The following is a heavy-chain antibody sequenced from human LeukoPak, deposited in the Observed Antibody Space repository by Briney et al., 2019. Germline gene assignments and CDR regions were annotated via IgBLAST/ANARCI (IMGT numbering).Heavy chain of an antibody. CDR3: ARDRSSGWYVVDY. CDR2: VYTSGST. J-gene: IGHJ4*02. D-gene: IGHD6-19*01. CDR1: GGSISNHY. V-gene: IGHV4-4*07. Sequence: PSETLSLTCNVSGGSISNHYWSWIRQPAGKGLEWIGRVYTSGSTNYNPSLKSRVTMSIDTSKNQFSLRLSSVTAADTAVYYCARDRSSGWYVVDYWGQGILVTVSS.